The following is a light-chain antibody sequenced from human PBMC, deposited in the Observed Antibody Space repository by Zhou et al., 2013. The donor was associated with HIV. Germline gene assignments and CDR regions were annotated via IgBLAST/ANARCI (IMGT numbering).Light chain of an antibody. V-gene: IGKV1-39*01. CDR2: SAS. J-gene: IGKJ3*01. Sequence: DIQVTQSPSSLSASVGDRVTITCRASQSISRSLNWYQQKAGKAPKLLIYSASTLQSGVPSRFSGSGSGTEFTLTIDSLQFEDFATYYCQQSYDTPDTFGPGTKVDIK. CDR3: QQSYDTPDT. CDR1: QSISRS.